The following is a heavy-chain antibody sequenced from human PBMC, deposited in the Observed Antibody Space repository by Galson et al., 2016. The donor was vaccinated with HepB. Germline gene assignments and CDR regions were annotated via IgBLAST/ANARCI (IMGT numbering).Heavy chain of an antibody. CDR2: ISWNTGNK. Sequence: SLRLSCAGSGFTFGNYAMPWVRQPPGKGLEWVSGISWNTGNKVYADSVRGRFTISRDNAKNSLYLQMNSLRAEDTALYYCAKDLGKSVGTIAYWGQGALVTVSS. J-gene: IGHJ4*02. CDR3: AKDLGKSVGTIAY. V-gene: IGHV3-9*01. CDR1: GFTFGNYA. D-gene: IGHD5/OR15-5a*01.